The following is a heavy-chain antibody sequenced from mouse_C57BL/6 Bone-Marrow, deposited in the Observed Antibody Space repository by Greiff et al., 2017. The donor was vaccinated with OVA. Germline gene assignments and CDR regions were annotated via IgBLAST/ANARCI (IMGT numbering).Heavy chain of an antibody. V-gene: IGHV5-16*01. CDR2: INYDGSST. CDR1: GFTFSDYY. CDR3: ARRGAYGNYWYFDV. D-gene: IGHD2-1*01. J-gene: IGHJ1*03. Sequence: EVQLVESEGGLVQPGSSMKLSCTASGFTFSDYYMAWVRQVPEKGLEWVANINYDGSSTYYLDSLKSRFIISRDNAKNILYLQMSSLKSEDTATYYCARRGAYGNYWYFDVWGTGTTVTVSS.